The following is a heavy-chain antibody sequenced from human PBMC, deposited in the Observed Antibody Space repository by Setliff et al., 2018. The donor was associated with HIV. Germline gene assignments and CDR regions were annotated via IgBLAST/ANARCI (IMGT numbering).Heavy chain of an antibody. D-gene: IGHD5-12*01. V-gene: IGHV3-7*01. CDR1: GFTFSNYW. J-gene: IGHJ4*02. Sequence: PGGSLRLSCAASGFTFSNYWMSWVRQAPGKGLEWVANIKQDGSEKYYVDSVRGRFTISRDNAKNSLYLQMNSLRGEDTALYYCARGIYTGYDHFDYWGQGTLVTVSS. CDR3: ARGIYTGYDHFDY. CDR2: IKQDGSEK.